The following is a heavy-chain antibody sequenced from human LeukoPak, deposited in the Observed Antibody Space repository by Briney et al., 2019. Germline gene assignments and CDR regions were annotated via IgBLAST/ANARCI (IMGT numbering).Heavy chain of an antibody. Sequence: GASVKVSCKASGYTFTSYDINWVRQATGQGLEWMGWMNPNRGNTGYTQKFEGRATMTRNTSISTAYIELGSLRSEDTAVYYCERGAFVYSYYRDVCGKGNTVTVSS. J-gene: IGHJ6*03. CDR2: MNPNRGNT. CDR3: ERGAFVYSYYRDV. D-gene: IGHD2-21*01. V-gene: IGHV1-8*01. CDR1: GYTFTSYD.